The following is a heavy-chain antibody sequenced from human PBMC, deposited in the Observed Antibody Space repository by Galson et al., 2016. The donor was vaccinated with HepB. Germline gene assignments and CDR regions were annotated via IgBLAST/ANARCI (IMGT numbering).Heavy chain of an antibody. CDR2: IDKSGTT. CDR1: GYSITTGYN. Sequence: ETLSLTCTVSGYSITTGYNWECIRQSPGKGLEWIASIDKSGTTYYNASPKSRVTMSVDTAKNQYSLSLNPMTAADTAVYYCAGAGYWGRGILVTVSS. J-gene: IGHJ4*02. V-gene: IGHV4-38-2*02. D-gene: IGHD1-14*01. CDR3: AGAGY.